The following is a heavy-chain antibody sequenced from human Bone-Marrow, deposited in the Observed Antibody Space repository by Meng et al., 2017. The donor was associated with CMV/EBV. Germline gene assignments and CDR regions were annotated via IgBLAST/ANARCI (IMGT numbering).Heavy chain of an antibody. CDR3: ARENDAGYYFDY. V-gene: IGHV4-34*01. D-gene: IGHD3-10*01. J-gene: IGHJ4*02. Sequence: GSLRLSCAVYGGSFSGYYWSWIRQPPGKGLEWIGEINHSGSTNYNPSLKSRVTISVDTSKNQFSLKLSSVTAADTAVYYCARENDAGYYFDYWGQGTLVTVYS. CDR2: INHSGST. CDR1: GGSFSGYY.